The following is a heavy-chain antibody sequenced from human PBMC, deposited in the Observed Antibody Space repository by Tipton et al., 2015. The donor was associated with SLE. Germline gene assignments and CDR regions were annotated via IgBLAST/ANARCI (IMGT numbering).Heavy chain of an antibody. CDR3: AGGQLERRRFDY. J-gene: IGHJ4*02. CDR2: IYYSGST. V-gene: IGHV4-59*01. CDR1: GGSISGYY. D-gene: IGHD1-1*01. Sequence: TLSLTCTVSGGSISGYYWSWIRQPPGKGLEWIGYIYYSGSTNYNPSLKSRVTISVDTSKNQFSLKLSSVTAADTAVYYCAGGQLERRRFDYWGQGTLVTVSS.